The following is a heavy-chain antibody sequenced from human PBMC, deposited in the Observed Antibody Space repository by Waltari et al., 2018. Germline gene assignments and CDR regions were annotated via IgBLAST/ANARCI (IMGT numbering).Heavy chain of an antibody. CDR3: ARDDSLLWFFDL. CDR1: GGSLKNYY. Sequence: QVHLQESGPGLVKPSETLSLTCTVSGGSLKNYYWSWIRQPPGRGLEWIGDIYDSGNTNYNPSLKSRITISIAKSKNQFSLKLTSVRAAYTAVYYCARDDSLLWFFDLWGRGTLVTVSS. V-gene: IGHV4-59*01. D-gene: IGHD2-21*01. J-gene: IGHJ2*01. CDR2: IYDSGNT.